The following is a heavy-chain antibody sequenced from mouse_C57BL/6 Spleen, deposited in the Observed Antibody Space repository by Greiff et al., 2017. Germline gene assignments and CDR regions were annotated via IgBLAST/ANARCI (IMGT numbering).Heavy chain of an antibody. CDR3: ARSGDYEGDY. V-gene: IGHV1-66*01. J-gene: IGHJ2*01. CDR2: IYPGSGNT. D-gene: IGHD2-4*01. Sequence: QVQLQQSGPELVKPGASVKISCKASGYSFTSYYIHWVKQRPGQGLEWIGWIYPGSGNTKYNEKFKGEATLTADTSSSTAYMQLSSLTSEDSAVYYCARSGDYEGDYWGQGTTLTVSS. CDR1: GYSFTSYY.